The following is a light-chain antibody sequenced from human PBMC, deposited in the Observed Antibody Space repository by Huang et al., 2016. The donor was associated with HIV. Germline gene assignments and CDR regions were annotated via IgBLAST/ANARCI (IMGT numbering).Light chain of an antibody. V-gene: IGKV3-15*01. CDR1: QSVNSK. CDR3: QQYSKWPPNT. J-gene: IGKJ2*01. Sequence: EIVMTQSPATLSLSPGERATLSCRASQSVNSKLAWYQQKPGQGPRLLIYGASTRATGMPGRFSGSGSGTEFTLTISSLQSEDFAVYYCQQYSKWPPNTFGQGTKLESK. CDR2: GAS.